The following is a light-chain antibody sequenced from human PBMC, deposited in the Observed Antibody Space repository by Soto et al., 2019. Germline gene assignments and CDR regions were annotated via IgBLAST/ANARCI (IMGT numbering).Light chain of an antibody. CDR3: QLLYT. Sequence: EILLTQSPATLSMSPGERATLSCWARQGVSSNVGWYQQKPGQAPRLLIYGASTRATGIPARFSSSGSGTEFNLTISSLQSEDFAVYYCQLLYTFGQGTKLEIK. CDR1: QGVSSN. J-gene: IGKJ2*01. V-gene: IGKV3-15*01. CDR2: GAS.